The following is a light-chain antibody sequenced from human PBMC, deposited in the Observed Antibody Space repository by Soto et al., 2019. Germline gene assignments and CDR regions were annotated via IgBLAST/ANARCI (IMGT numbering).Light chain of an antibody. V-gene: IGKV4-1*01. CDR2: WAS. J-gene: IGKJ2*01. CDR1: QSVLYSSNNKNY. CDR3: QQYYSTPPYT. Sequence: DIVMTQAPDSLAVSLGERATINCKSSQSVLYSSNNKNYLAWYQQKPGQPLKMLIYWASTRESGVPDRFSGSGSGTDFTLTISSLQAEDGAVYYCQQYYSTPPYTFGQGTKLEIK.